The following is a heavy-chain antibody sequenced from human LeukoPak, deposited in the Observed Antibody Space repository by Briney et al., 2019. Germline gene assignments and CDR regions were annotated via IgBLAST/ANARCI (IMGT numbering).Heavy chain of an antibody. CDR3: ARGVLPFP. CDR1: GGSIIPYY. D-gene: IGHD3-10*01. Sequence: PSETLSLPCTVSGGSIIPYYWTWIRQPPGKGLEWIGYIHYSGSTNYNPSLKSRVTMSVDTSKNQFSLRLSSVTAADTAVYYCARGVLPFPWGQGTLVTVSS. CDR2: IHYSGST. J-gene: IGHJ5*02. V-gene: IGHV4-59*01.